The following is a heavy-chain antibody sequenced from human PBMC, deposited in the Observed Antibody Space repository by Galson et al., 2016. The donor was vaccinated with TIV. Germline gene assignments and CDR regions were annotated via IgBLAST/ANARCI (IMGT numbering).Heavy chain of an antibody. D-gene: IGHD6-19*01. Sequence: LSLTCAVSGASVSSGNYYWTWIRQPPGKGLECIGYIFSSGGTKYNPSLKSRVAISVDTSRNQFSLKLTSVTAADTAVYYCAGDSWGSGYNSGWEGFDLWGQGTMVTVSS. V-gene: IGHV4-61*01. CDR2: IFSSGGT. CDR1: GASVSSGNYY. CDR3: AGDSWGSGYNSGWEGFDL. J-gene: IGHJ3*01.